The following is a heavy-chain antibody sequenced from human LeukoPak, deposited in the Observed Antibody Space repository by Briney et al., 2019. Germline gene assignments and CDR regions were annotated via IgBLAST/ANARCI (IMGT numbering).Heavy chain of an antibody. CDR2: IYYSGST. Sequence: RPSETLSLTCTVYGGSISSYYWSWIRQPPGKGLEWIGYIYYSGSTNYNPSLKSRVTISVDTSKNQFSLKLSSVTAADTAMYYCARHPYDILTGYYVGHAFDIWGQGTMVTVSS. CDR1: GGSISSYY. D-gene: IGHD3-9*01. V-gene: IGHV4-59*08. J-gene: IGHJ3*02. CDR3: ARHPYDILTGYYVGHAFDI.